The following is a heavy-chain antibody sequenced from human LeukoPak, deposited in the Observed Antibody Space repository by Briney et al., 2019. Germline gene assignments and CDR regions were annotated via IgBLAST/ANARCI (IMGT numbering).Heavy chain of an antibody. CDR3: ARSVGYCSGGSCYAGIFDY. D-gene: IGHD2-15*01. Sequence: PSETLSLTCTVSGGSISSSSYYWGWIRQPPGKGLEWIGSIYYSGSTYYNPSLKSRVTISVDTSKNQFSLKLSSVTAADTAVYYCARSVGYCSGGSCYAGIFDYWGQGTLVTVSS. J-gene: IGHJ4*02. CDR2: IYYSGST. V-gene: IGHV4-39*07. CDR1: GGSISSSSYY.